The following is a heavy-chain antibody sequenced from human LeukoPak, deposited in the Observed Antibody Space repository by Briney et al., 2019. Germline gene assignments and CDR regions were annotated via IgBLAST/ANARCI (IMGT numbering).Heavy chain of an antibody. CDR2: IYYSGST. CDR3: AREGGSSSFLDY. V-gene: IGHV4-61*01. J-gene: IGHJ4*02. D-gene: IGHD6-13*01. Sequence: SETLSLTCSVSGGSIRSGTDYWSWVRQPPGKGLEWIGYIYYSGSTNYNPSLKSRVTMSVDTSKNQFSLKLSSVTAADTAVYYCAREGGSSSFLDYWGQGTLVTVSS. CDR1: GGSIRSGTDY.